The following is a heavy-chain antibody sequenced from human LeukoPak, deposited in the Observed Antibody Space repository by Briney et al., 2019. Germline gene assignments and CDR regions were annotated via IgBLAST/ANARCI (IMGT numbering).Heavy chain of an antibody. D-gene: IGHD3-22*01. CDR3: ARESYYDSSGYSDY. Sequence: VASVKVSCKASGGTFSSYAISWVRQAPGQGLEWMGRIIPILGIANYAQKFQGRDTITADKSTSTAYMELSSLRSEDTAVYYCARESYYDSSGYSDYWGQGTLVTVSS. CDR2: IIPILGIA. J-gene: IGHJ4*02. CDR1: GGTFSSYA. V-gene: IGHV1-69*04.